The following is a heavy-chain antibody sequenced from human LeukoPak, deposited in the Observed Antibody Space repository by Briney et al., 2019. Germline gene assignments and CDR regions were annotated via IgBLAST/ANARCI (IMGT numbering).Heavy chain of an antibody. CDR2: INNDGSIT. J-gene: IGHJ4*02. CDR1: GFTFNDYW. V-gene: IGHV3-74*01. Sequence: GGSLRLSCAASGFTFNDYWMHWVRQAPGKGLVWVSHINNDGSITNYADSVKGRFTVSRDNAKSTVFLQMNSLRVEDTAVYYCARGPPGFRVGDYWGQGTQVTVCS. D-gene: IGHD1-1*01. CDR3: ARGPPGFRVGDY.